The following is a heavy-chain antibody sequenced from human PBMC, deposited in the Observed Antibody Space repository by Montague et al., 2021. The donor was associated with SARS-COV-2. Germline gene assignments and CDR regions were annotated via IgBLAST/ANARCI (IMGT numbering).Heavy chain of an antibody. CDR3: ASMVRAQVYYFDY. J-gene: IGHJ4*02. D-gene: IGHD3-10*01. Sequence: SETLSLTCTVSGGSISSSSYYWGWIRQPPGKGLEWIGSTFYSESTDYNPSLKSRVTISVDTSKNQFSLKLSSVTAADTAVYYCASMVRAQVYYFDYWGQGTLVTVSS. CDR1: GGSISSSSYY. CDR2: TFYSEST. V-gene: IGHV4-39*01.